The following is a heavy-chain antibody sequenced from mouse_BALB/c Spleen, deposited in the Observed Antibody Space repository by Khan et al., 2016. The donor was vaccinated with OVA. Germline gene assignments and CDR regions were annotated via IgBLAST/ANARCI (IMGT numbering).Heavy chain of an antibody. D-gene: IGHD1-1*01. J-gene: IGHJ3*01. CDR1: GYTFTNYW. Sequence: QVQLQQSGAELAKPGASVKMSCKASGYTFTNYWMHWVKQRPGQGLEWIGYINPSTGYSEYNQKFKDKATLTADKSSSTAYIQLSSLTSEDSVVYYCANHGSSSAWLTYWGQGTLVTVSA. CDR2: INPSTGYS. CDR3: ANHGSSSAWLTY. V-gene: IGHV1-7*01.